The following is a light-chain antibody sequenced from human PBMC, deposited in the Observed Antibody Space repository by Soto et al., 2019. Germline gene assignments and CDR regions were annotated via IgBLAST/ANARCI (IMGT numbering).Light chain of an antibody. J-gene: IGKJ4*01. CDR3: LQHNSYPLS. V-gene: IGKV1-17*01. CDR2: AAS. CDR1: QDITND. Sequence: DIQMTQSPSSLSASVGDRVTLTCRASQDITNDLGWYQQKPGKAPKRLIYAASSLQSGVPSRFSGSGSGTEFTLTISSLQPDDFATYFCLQHNSYPLSFGGGTKVEIK.